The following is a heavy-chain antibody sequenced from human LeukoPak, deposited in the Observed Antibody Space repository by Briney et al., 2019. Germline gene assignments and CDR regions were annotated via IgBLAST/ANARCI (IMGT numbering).Heavy chain of an antibody. J-gene: IGHJ3*02. CDR3: ARALYYYDSSGYFENDAFDI. V-gene: IGHV1-69*13. CDR2: IIPIFGTA. Sequence: ASVKVSCKASGGTFSSYAISWVRQAPGQGLEWMGGIIPIFGTANYAQKFQGRVTITADESTSTAYMELSSLRSEDTAVYYCARALYYYDSSGYFENDAFDIWGQGTMVTVSS. D-gene: IGHD3-22*01. CDR1: GGTFSSYA.